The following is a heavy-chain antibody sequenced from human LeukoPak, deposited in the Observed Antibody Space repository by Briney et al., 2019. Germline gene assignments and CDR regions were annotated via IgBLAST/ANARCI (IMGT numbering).Heavy chain of an antibody. V-gene: IGHV1-24*01. J-gene: IGHJ4*02. CDR1: GYTLTELS. D-gene: IGHD3-22*01. CDR3: ATLTRPYYDSSGYYPFDY. CDR2: FDPEDGET. Sequence: ASVKVSCKVSGYTLTELSMHWVRQAPGKGLEWMGGFDPEDGETIYAQKFQGRVTMTEGTSTDTAYMELSSLRSEDTAVYYCATLTRPYYDSSGYYPFDYWGQGTLVTVSS.